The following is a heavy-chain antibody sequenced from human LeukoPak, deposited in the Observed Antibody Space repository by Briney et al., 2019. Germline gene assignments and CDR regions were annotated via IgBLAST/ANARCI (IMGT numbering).Heavy chain of an antibody. CDR3: ARLGWCSTSCYTGFDY. CDR1: GYNFTSYW. D-gene: IGHD2-2*02. V-gene: IGHV5-51*01. CDR2: ISPGDSDT. Sequence: GESLKISCKGSGYNFTSYWIGWVRQMPGKGLEWMGIISPGDSDTRYSPSLQGQVTISADKSISTAYLQWSSLKASDTAMYYCARLGWCSTSCYTGFDYWGQGTLVTVSS. J-gene: IGHJ4*02.